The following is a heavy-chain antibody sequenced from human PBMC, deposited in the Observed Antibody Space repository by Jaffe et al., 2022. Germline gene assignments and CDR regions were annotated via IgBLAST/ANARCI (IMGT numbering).Heavy chain of an antibody. D-gene: IGHD6-19*01. CDR3: AKDTPGIAVDY. CDR2: IRYDGSNK. J-gene: IGHJ4*02. Sequence: QVQLVESGGGVVQPGGSLRLSCAASGFTFSSYGMHWVRQAPGKGLEWVAFIRYDGSNKYYADSVKGRFTISRDNSKNTLYLQMNSLRAEDTAVYYCAKDTPGIAVDYWGQGTLVTVSS. CDR1: GFTFSSYG. V-gene: IGHV3-30*02.